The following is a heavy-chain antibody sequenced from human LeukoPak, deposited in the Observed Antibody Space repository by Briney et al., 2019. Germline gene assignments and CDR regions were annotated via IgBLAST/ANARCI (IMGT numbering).Heavy chain of an antibody. CDR2: TYYNSKWYT. V-gene: IGHV6-1*01. CDR1: RDSVSNYRAA. D-gene: IGHD3-10*01. J-gene: IGHJ4*02. Sequence: SQTLSLTFASSRDSVSNYRAACIWLRQSPSRGLEWLGRTYYNSKWYTDYALSVKSRITINPDTSKNQFSLQPNSVTPEDTAVYYCARNYYGSGSYFNSFQSWGQGILVTVSS. CDR3: ARNYYGSGSYFNSFQS.